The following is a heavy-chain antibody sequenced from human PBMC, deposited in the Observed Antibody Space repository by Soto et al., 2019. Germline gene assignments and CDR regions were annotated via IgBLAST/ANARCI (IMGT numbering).Heavy chain of an antibody. CDR3: AKSDSSGWYHHFQH. CDR2: ISDSRGTS. CDR1: GFTFSSHA. Sequence: GGSLRLSCAASGFTFSSHAMSWVRQAPGKGLEWVSAISDSRGTSYYADSVKGRFTISRDSSKNTLYLQMNSLRAEDTAVYYCAKSDSSGWYHHFQHWGQGTPVTVSS. D-gene: IGHD6-19*01. V-gene: IGHV3-23*01. J-gene: IGHJ1*01.